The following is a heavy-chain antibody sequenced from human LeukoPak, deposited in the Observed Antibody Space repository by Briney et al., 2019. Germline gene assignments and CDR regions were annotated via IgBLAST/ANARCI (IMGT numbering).Heavy chain of an antibody. Sequence: SETLSLTCTVSGGSISSYYWSWIRQPPGKGLEWIGSIYHSGSTYYNPSLKSRVTISVDTSKNQFSLKLSSVTAADTAVYYCARVGSGWCVDYWGQGTLVTVSS. CDR2: IYHSGST. D-gene: IGHD6-19*01. CDR3: ARVGSGWCVDY. J-gene: IGHJ4*02. V-gene: IGHV4-38-2*02. CDR1: GGSISSYY.